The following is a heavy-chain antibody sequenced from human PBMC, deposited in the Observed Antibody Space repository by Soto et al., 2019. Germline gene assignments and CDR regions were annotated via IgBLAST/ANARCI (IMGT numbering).Heavy chain of an antibody. CDR1: GGSISSYY. CDR3: ARHPVYYYYMDV. J-gene: IGHJ6*03. V-gene: IGHV4-59*01. Sequence: SETLSLTCTVSGGSISSYYWSWIRQPPGKGLEWIGYIYYSGSTNYNPSLKSRVTISVDTSKNQFSLKLSSVTAADTAVYYCARHPVYYYYMDVWGKGTTVTVSS. CDR2: IYYSGST.